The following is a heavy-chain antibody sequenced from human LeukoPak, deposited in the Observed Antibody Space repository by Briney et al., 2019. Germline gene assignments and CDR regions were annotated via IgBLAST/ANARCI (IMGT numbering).Heavy chain of an antibody. Sequence: PVGSLRLSCAASGFTFSSYAMHWVRQAPGKGLEWVAVISYDGSNKYYADSVKGRFTISRDNSKNTLYLQMNSLRAEDTAVYYCAIAGSGQSLVPYFDYWGQGTLVTVSS. CDR3: AIAGSGQSLVPYFDY. V-gene: IGHV3-30*04. D-gene: IGHD6-19*01. J-gene: IGHJ4*02. CDR1: GFTFSSYA. CDR2: ISYDGSNK.